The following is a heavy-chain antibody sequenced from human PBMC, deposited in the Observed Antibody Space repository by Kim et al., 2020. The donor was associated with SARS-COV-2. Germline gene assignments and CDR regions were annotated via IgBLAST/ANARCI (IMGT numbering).Heavy chain of an antibody. Sequence: GGSLRLSCAASGFTASSNYMSWVRQAPGKGLEWLSFIYSGSTHYADSVKGRFTISRDNSKNTLYLQMNSLRVEDTAVYYCARGGGQWTPFDYWGQGTQVT. V-gene: IGHV3-53*01. D-gene: IGHD3-16*01. J-gene: IGHJ4*02. CDR2: IYSGST. CDR1: GFTASSNY. CDR3: ARGGGQWTPFDY.